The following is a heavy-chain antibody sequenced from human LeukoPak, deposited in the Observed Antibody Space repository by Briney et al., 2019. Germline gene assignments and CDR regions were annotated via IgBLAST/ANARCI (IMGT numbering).Heavy chain of an antibody. J-gene: IGHJ5*02. CDR2: ISGSGGST. CDR1: GFTFSSYA. CDR3: ARGADGVSSNSRGWFDP. D-gene: IGHD2-15*01. Sequence: GGSLRLSCAASGFTFSSYAMNWVRQAPGKGLEWVSAISGSGGSTYYADSVKGRFTISRDNARNSLYLQMNTLRAEDTAVYSCARGADGVSSNSRGWFDPWGQGTLVTVSS. V-gene: IGHV3-23*01.